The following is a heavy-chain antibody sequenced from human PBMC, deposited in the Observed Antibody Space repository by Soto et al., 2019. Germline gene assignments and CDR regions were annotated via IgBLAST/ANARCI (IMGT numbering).Heavy chain of an antibody. CDR2: ISSSSSTI. CDR3: ARGPYGYYEKSGNYYAEYFQH. D-gene: IGHD3-22*01. V-gene: IGHV3-48*02. J-gene: IGHJ1*01. CDR1: GFTFSSYS. Sequence: GGSLRLSCAASGFTFSSYSMNWVRQAPGKGLEWVSYISSSSSTIYYADSVKGRFTISRDNAKNSLYLQMNSLRDEDTAVYYCARGPYGYYEKSGNYYAEYFQHWGQGTLVTVSS.